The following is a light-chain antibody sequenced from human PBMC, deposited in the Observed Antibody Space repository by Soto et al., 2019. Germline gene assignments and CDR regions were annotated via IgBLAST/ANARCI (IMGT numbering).Light chain of an antibody. Sequence: EIVLTQSPGTLSLSPGERATLSCRASQSVSSSHLAWYQQKPGQAPRLLIYSASSRATGIPARFSGSGSGTDFTLTISSLEPEDFAVYYCQQRSNWPLTFGGGTKVDI. CDR1: QSVSSSH. CDR2: SAS. J-gene: IGKJ4*01. V-gene: IGKV3D-20*02. CDR3: QQRSNWPLT.